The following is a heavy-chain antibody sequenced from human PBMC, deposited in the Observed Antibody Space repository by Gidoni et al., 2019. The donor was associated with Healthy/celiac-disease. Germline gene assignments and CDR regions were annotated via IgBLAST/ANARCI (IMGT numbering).Heavy chain of an antibody. J-gene: IGHJ5*02. V-gene: IGHV4-61*02. CDR1: GGSISRGSYY. CDR2: IYPSGST. CDR3: ARDRGLYSSSWMGAYNWFDP. D-gene: IGHD6-13*01. Sequence: QVQLQESGPGLVKPSQTLSLTCTVSGGSISRGSYYWSWIRQPAGKGLEWIGRIYPSGSTNYNPSLKSRVTISVDTSKNQFSLKLSSVTAADTAVYYCARDRGLYSSSWMGAYNWFDPWGQGTLVTVSS.